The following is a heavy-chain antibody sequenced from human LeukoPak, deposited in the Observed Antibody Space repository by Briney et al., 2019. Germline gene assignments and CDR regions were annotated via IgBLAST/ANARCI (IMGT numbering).Heavy chain of an antibody. J-gene: IGHJ6*03. CDR1: GGSFSGYQ. Sequence: ETLSLTCAVYGGSFSGYQWSWIRQSPGKGLEWVGNIKQDGSEKYYVDSVKGRFTISRDNARNSLYLQMNSLRAEDTAVYYCARNGAPVVTAITPYYYYMDVWGKGTTVTVSS. CDR3: ARNGAPVVTAITPYYYYMDV. CDR2: IKQDGSEK. D-gene: IGHD2-21*02. V-gene: IGHV3-7*01.